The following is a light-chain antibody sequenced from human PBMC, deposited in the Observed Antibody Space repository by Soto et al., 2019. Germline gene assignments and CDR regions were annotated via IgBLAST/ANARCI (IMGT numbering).Light chain of an antibody. V-gene: IGKV1D-16*01. CDR2: AAS. CDR1: QDINSW. J-gene: IGKJ4*01. CDR3: QQYNIYALA. Sequence: DVQMTQSPSSLSASVGDRVTITCRASQDINSWLAWYQQKPEKAPKSLIHAASSLQTGVPSRFGGSASGIDFTLTISSLQPEDSATYYCQQYNIYALAFGGGTKVQIK.